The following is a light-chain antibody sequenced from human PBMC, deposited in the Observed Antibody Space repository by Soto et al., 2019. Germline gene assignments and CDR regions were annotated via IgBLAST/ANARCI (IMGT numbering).Light chain of an antibody. J-gene: IGKJ4*01. Sequence: DIQMTQSPSSLSASVGDRVTITCRASQSVITYLSWYQQKAGKAPKLLIYAASSLQSGVPSRFRGSGSGTEFTLTISSLQPEDSATYYCQQSYSNLSFGGGTKVEIK. CDR3: QQSYSNLS. CDR2: AAS. CDR1: QSVITY. V-gene: IGKV1-39*01.